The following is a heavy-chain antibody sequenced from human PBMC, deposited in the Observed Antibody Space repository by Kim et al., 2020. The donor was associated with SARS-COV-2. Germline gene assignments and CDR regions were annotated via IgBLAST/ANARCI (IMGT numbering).Heavy chain of an antibody. Sequence: GGSLRLSCAASGFTFSDYSMNWVRQAPGRGLEWVSYISGGGTHTYYAGSLAGRFTISRDNDKNSLYLQMNGLRAEDTAVYYCARDPILNPVTFVPAAILDYWGQGALVTVSS. J-gene: IGHJ4*02. CDR2: ISGGGTHT. D-gene: IGHD2-2*01. CDR3: ARDPILNPVTFVPAAILDY. V-gene: IGHV3-21*06. CDR1: GFTFSDYS.